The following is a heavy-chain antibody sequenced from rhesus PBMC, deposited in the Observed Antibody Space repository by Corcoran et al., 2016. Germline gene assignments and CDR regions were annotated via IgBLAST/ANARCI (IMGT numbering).Heavy chain of an antibody. D-gene: IGHD3-16*01. CDR3: AKYGGSNYKSFDY. CDR2: IYGGDGGT. Sequence: QVQLQESGPGLVKPSETLSLTCAVSGGSTTSDFGSWFRQPPGKGLEWIGYIYGGDGGTSYNPSLKSRVTVSTDTSKNQFSLKLSSVTAADTAIYYCAKYGGSNYKSFDYWGQGVLVTVSS. V-gene: IGHV4-160*01. CDR1: GGSTTSDF. J-gene: IGHJ4*01.